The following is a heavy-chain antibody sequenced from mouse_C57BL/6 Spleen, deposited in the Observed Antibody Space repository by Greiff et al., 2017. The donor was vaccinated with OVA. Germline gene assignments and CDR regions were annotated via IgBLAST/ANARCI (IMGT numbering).Heavy chain of an antibody. J-gene: IGHJ3*01. CDR3: ARKGYSTYLGY. CDR1: GYTFTDYN. V-gene: IGHV1-22*01. D-gene: IGHD2-5*01. Sequence: EVQLQESGPELVKPGASVKMSCKASGYTFTDYNMHWVKQSHGKSLEWIGYINPNNGGTSYNQKFKGKATLTVNKSSSTAYMELRSLTSEDSAVYYCARKGYSTYLGYWGQGTLVTVSA. CDR2: INPNNGGT.